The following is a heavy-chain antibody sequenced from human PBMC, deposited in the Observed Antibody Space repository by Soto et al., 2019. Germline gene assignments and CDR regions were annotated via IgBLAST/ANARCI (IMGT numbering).Heavy chain of an antibody. CDR2: ISGSGGST. D-gene: IGHD3-10*01. J-gene: IGHJ6*02. CDR3: AKDHGSGSYYSSYYYYGMDV. CDR1: GFTFSNAW. V-gene: IGHV3-23*01. Sequence: PGGSLRLSCAASGFTFSNAWMNWVRQAPGKGLEWVSAISGSGGSTYYADSVKGRFTISRDNSKNTLYLQMNSLRAEDTAVYYCAKDHGSGSYYSSYYYYGMDVWGQGTTVTVSS.